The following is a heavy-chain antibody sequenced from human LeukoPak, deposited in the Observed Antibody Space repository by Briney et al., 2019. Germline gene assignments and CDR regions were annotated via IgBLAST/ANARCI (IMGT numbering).Heavy chain of an antibody. D-gene: IGHD6-19*01. CDR1: GFTVSTNF. CDR3: ARDSSGWYYFDY. V-gene: IGHV3-66*01. Sequence: GGSLRLSCAASGFTVSTNFMTWVRQAPGKGLEWVSVIYSGVETYYADSVKGRFTISRDNSKNTLYLQINSLRAEDTAVYYCARDSSGWYYFDYWGQGTLVTVSS. CDR2: IYSGVET. J-gene: IGHJ4*02.